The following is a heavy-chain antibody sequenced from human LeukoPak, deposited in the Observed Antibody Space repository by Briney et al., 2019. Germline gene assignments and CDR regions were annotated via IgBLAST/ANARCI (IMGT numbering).Heavy chain of an antibody. CDR1: GFTFSSYA. J-gene: IGHJ6*03. CDR2: ISSNGGST. D-gene: IGHD2-15*01. V-gene: IGHV3-64*01. CDR3: ARGGGLGYCSGGSCYLYQDYYYMDV. Sequence: PGGSLRLSCAASGFTFSSYAMHWVRQAPGKGLEYVSAISSNGGSTYYANSVKGRFTISRDNSKNTLYLQMGSLRAEDMAVYYCARGGGLGYCSGGSCYLYQDYYYMDVWGKGTTVTVSS.